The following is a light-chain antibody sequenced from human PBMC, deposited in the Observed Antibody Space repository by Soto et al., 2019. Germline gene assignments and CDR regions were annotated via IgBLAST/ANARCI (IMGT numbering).Light chain of an antibody. J-gene: IGLJ1*01. V-gene: IGLV2-11*01. CDR2: DVN. Sequence: QSALTQPRSVSGSPGQSVTISCTATSSDVGGFNYVSWYQQHPGKAPKLLIYDVNRRPSGVPDRFSGSKSGNTASLTISGLQAEDEADYFCCSYTGDSIFDVFASGTKLTVL. CDR3: CSYTGDSIFDV. CDR1: SSDVGGFNY.